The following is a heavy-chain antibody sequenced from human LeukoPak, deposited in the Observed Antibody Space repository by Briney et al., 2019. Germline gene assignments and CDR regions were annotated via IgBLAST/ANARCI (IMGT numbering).Heavy chain of an antibody. CDR2: IRASGDRT. D-gene: IGHD1-26*01. J-gene: IGHJ4*02. Sequence: GGSLRLSCVVSGFTFINYGMSWVRQAPGKGLEWVSTIRASGDRTYYAESVKGRFTISRDNAKNSLYLQMNSLRDEDTAVYYCASSGSYRFDYWGQGTLVTVSS. V-gene: IGHV3-23*01. CDR3: ASSGSYRFDY. CDR1: GFTFINYG.